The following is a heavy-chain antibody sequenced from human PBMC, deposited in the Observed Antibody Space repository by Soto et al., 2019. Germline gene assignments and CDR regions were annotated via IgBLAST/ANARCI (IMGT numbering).Heavy chain of an antibody. CDR2: IYYSGST. Sequence: SETLSLTCTVSGGSISSYYWSWIRQPPGKGLEWIGYIYYSGSTNYNPSLKSRVTITVDTSKNQFSLKLSTVTAADTAVYYCSRHPVNWTPAPRDYYYYMDVWGKGTTVTVSS. V-gene: IGHV4-59*08. CDR1: GGSISSYY. CDR3: SRHPVNWTPAPRDYYYYMDV. D-gene: IGHD1-1*01. J-gene: IGHJ6*03.